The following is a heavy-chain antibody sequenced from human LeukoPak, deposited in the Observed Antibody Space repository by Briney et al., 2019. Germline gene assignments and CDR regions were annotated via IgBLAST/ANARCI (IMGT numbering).Heavy chain of an antibody. J-gene: IGHJ4*02. Sequence: SETLSLTCTVSGGSISSSSYYWGWIRQPPGKGLEWIGSVYYSGSTYYNPSLKSRVTISVDTSKNQFSLKLSSVTAADTAVYYCAAPGCTMIVVVPPRQFDYWGQGTLVTVSS. D-gene: IGHD3-22*01. CDR3: AAPGCTMIVVVPPRQFDY. CDR1: GGSISSSSYY. V-gene: IGHV4-39*01. CDR2: VYYSGST.